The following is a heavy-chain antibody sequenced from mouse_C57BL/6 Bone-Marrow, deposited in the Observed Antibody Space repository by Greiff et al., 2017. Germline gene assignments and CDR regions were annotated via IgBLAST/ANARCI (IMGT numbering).Heavy chain of an antibody. J-gene: IGHJ3*01. CDR3: ARSGSSYDWFAY. D-gene: IGHD1-1*01. V-gene: IGHV1-55*01. Sequence: VQLQESGAELVKPGASVKLSCKASGYTFTEYTIHWVKQRPGQGLEWIGDIYPGSGSTNYNEKFKSKATLTVDTSSSTAYMQLSSLTSEDSAVYYCARSGSSYDWFAYWGQGTLVTVSA. CDR2: IYPGSGST. CDR1: GYTFTEYT.